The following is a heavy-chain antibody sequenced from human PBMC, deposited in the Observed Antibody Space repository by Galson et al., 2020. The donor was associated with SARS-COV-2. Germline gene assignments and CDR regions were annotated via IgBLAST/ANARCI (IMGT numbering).Heavy chain of an antibody. D-gene: IGHD3-10*01. CDR1: GGSFSGYY. V-gene: IGHV4-34*01. CDR3: ARGQRVRGVNYFDY. CDR2: INHSGST. J-gene: IGHJ4*02. Sequence: SETLSLTCAVYGGSFSGYYWSWIRQPPGKGLEWIGEINHSGSTNYNPSLKSRVTISVDTSKNQFSLKLSSVTAADTAVYYCARGQRVRGVNYFDYWGQGTLVTVSS.